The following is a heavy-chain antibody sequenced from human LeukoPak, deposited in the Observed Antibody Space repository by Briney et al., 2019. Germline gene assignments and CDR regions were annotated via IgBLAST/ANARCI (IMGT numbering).Heavy chain of an antibody. J-gene: IGHJ4*02. CDR1: GFTFSSYA. Sequence: GGSLRLSCAVSGFTFSSYAMSWVRQAPGKGLEWVSAVSVTGGSTYYGDSVKGRFTISRDNSENTLYLQMNSLRAEDTAVYYCAKERVTTTAFDYWGQGTLVTVSS. D-gene: IGHD1-1*01. CDR2: VSVTGGST. CDR3: AKERVTTTAFDY. V-gene: IGHV3-23*01.